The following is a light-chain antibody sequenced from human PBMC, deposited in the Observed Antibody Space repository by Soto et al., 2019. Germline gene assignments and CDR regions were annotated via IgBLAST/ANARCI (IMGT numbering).Light chain of an antibody. Sequence: IQMTQSPSSLSASVGGRVTITCRASRDIASRLAWFQQKPGEAPRSLIYAASNLQNGAPSKFSASGSGTHFTLTISSLQPEDFATYYCQQYDIYPWTFGQGTKVDIK. CDR2: AAS. CDR1: RDIASR. J-gene: IGKJ1*01. CDR3: QQYDIYPWT. V-gene: IGKV1-16*02.